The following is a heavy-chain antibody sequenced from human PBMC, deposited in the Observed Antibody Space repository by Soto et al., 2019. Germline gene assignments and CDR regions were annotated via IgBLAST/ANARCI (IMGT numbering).Heavy chain of an antibody. CDR3: ARHPILVELQNGMDV. D-gene: IGHD1-26*01. J-gene: IGHJ6*02. Sequence: GESLKISCKGSGYSFTSYWISWVRQMPGKGLEWMGRIDPSDSYTNYSPSFQGHVTISADKSISTAYLQWSSLKASDTAMYYCARHPILVELQNGMDVWGQGTTVAVSS. CDR2: IDPSDSYT. V-gene: IGHV5-10-1*01. CDR1: GYSFTSYW.